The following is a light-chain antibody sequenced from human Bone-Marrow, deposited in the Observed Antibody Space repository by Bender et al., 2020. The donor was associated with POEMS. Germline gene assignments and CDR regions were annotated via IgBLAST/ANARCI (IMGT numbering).Light chain of an antibody. CDR2: DVS. V-gene: IGLV2-14*02. Sequence: QSVLTQPPSASGTPGQRVTISCAGASSDVGSYNLVSWYQQHPGRAPKLMIYDVSNRPSGVSNRFSGSKSGNTASLTISGLQAEDEADYYCSSYTSSSTLVFGGGTKLTVL. J-gene: IGLJ3*02. CDR1: SSDVGSYNL. CDR3: SSYTSSSTLV.